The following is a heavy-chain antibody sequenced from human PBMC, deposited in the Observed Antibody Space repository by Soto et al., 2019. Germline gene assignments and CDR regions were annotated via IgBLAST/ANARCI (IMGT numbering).Heavy chain of an antibody. CDR2: ISSSSSYI. Sequence: GGSLRLSCAASVFTFSSYSMNWVRQAPGKGLEWVSSISSSSSYIYYADSVKGRFTISRDNAKNSLYLQMNSLRAEDTAVYYCARDKGVSSGWIDYWGQGTLVTGLL. CDR3: ARDKGVSSGWIDY. J-gene: IGHJ4*02. V-gene: IGHV3-21*01. D-gene: IGHD6-19*01. CDR1: VFTFSSYS.